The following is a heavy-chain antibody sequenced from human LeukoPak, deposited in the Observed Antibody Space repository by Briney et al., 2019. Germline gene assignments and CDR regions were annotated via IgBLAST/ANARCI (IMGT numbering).Heavy chain of an antibody. CDR1: GYTLTELS. Sequence: ASVKVSCKVSGYTLTELSMHWVRQAPGKGLEWMGGFDPEDGETIYAQKFQGRVTMTEDTSTDTAYMELSSLRSEDTAVYYCATGAVAATPFDYWGQGTLVTVSS. V-gene: IGHV1-24*01. CDR3: ATGAVAATPFDY. CDR2: FDPEDGET. D-gene: IGHD2-15*01. J-gene: IGHJ4*02.